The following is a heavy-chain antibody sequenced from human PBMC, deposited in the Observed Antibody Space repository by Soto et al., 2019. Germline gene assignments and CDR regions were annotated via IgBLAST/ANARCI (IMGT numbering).Heavy chain of an antibody. J-gene: IGHJ4*02. Sequence: QVQLQESGPGLVKPSQTLSLTCTVSGGSISSGGYYWSWIRQHPGKGLEWIGYIYYSGSTYYNPSLXXXFXXSLDTSKNQFSLKLSSVTAPATAVYYCARGPPMIHWGQGTLVTVSS. CDR2: IYYSGST. CDR1: GGSISSGGYY. V-gene: IGHV4-31*03. D-gene: IGHD3-22*01. CDR3: ARGPPMIH.